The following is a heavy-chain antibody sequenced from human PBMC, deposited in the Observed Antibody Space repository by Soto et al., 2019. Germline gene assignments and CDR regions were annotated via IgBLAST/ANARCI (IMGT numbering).Heavy chain of an antibody. CDR2: IRGETNGGTA. CDR1: GFNFANYA. CDR3: TRYYYESSGYYVY. V-gene: IGHV3-49*04. J-gene: IGHJ4*02. Sequence: PGGSLRLSCTGSGFNFANYALTWVRQAPGKGLEWVGFIRGETNGGTADYAASLKGRITISRDDSKSIAYLEINSLQTEDTAVCCTRYYYESSGYYVYWGQGTLVTVSP. D-gene: IGHD3-22*01.